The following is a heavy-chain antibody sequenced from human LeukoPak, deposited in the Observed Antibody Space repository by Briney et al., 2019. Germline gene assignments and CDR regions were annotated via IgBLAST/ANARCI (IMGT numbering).Heavy chain of an antibody. J-gene: IGHJ3*02. CDR2: IYTSGST. CDR3: ARDAYYYDSSGYYHDAFDI. CDR1: GGSISSYY. D-gene: IGHD3-22*01. Sequence: SETLSLTCTVSGGSISSYYWSWIRQPAGKGLEWIGRIYTSGSTNYNPSLKSRVTMSVDTSKNQFSLKLGSVTAADTAVYYCARDAYYYDSSGYYHDAFDIWGQGTMVTVSS. V-gene: IGHV4-4*07.